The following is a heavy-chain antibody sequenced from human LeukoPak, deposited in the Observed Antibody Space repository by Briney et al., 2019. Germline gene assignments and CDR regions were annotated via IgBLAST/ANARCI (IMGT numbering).Heavy chain of an antibody. CDR1: GFTFSSYA. V-gene: IGHV3-30-3*01. D-gene: IGHD5-18*01. Sequence: GGSLRLSCAASGFTFSSYAMHWVRQAPGKGLEWVAVISYDGSNKYYADSVKGRFTISRDNSKNTLYLQMNSLRAEDTAVYYCARDDYTAMTQSKFRRNDYWGQGTLVTVSS. J-gene: IGHJ4*02. CDR3: ARDDYTAMTQSKFRRNDY. CDR2: ISYDGSNK.